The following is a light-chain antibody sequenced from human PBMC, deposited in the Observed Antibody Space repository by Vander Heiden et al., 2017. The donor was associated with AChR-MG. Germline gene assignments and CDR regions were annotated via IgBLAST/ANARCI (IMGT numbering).Light chain of an antibody. CDR2: SNN. Sequence: QSVLTQPHSASGTPEQRVTISCSGSSSNIGSNTVNWYQQLPGTAPKLLIYSNNQRPSEVPDRFSGSKSGTSASLAISGLQSEDEADYYCAAWDDSLNGPVFGGGTKLTVL. J-gene: IGLJ3*02. CDR3: AAWDDSLNGPV. V-gene: IGLV1-44*01. CDR1: SSNIGSNT.